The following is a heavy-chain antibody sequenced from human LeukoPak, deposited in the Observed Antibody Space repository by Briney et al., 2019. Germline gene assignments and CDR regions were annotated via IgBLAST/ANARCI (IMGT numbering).Heavy chain of an antibody. CDR1: GGSISSYY. V-gene: IGHV4-59*08. J-gene: IGHJ4*02. CDR2: ISYSGNT. Sequence: SETLSLTCTVSGGSISSYYWSWIRQPPGKGLEWIGYISYSGNTNYNPALKSRVTISVDTSKNQFSLKLSSVTAADTAVYYCARQGGYIAPLALWGQGTLVTVSA. D-gene: IGHD6-13*01. CDR3: ARQGGYIAPLAL.